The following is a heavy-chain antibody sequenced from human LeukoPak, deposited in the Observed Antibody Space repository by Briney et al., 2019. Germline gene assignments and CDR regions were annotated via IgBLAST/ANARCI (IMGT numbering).Heavy chain of an antibody. CDR2: IKSKTDGGTT. Sequence: PSETLSLTCAVYGGSFSGYYWSWVRQAPGKGLEWVGRIKSKTDGGTTDYAAPVKGRFTISRDDSKNTLYLQMSSLKIEDTGVYYCTTDAGYSSKWYNYWGQGTLVTVSS. CDR1: GGSFSGYY. D-gene: IGHD2-2*01. CDR3: TTDAGYSSKWYNY. V-gene: IGHV3-15*01. J-gene: IGHJ4*02.